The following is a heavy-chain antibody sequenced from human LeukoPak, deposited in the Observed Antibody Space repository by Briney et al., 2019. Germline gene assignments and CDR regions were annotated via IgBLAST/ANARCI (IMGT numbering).Heavy chain of an antibody. V-gene: IGHV3-48*03. D-gene: IGHD6-6*01. CDR2: ISSGGSAI. CDR1: GFTFSSYE. CDR3: ARNDYSSSSYFY. J-gene: IGHJ4*02. Sequence: GGSLRLSCGASGFTFSSYEMNWVRQAPGKGLEWVSYISSGGSAIYYADSAKGRFTISRDNAKNSLYLQMNSLRAEDTAVYYCARNDYSSSSYFYWGQGTLVTVSS.